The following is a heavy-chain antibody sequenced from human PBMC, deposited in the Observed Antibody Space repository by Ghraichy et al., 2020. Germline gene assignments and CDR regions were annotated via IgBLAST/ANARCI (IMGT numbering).Heavy chain of an antibody. D-gene: IGHD4-17*01. J-gene: IGHJ4*02. CDR3: ARENCGTVTTVCYFDY. CDR1: GFTVSSYY. CDR2: IYSGGST. V-gene: IGHV3-53*01. Sequence: GGSLRLSCAASGFTVSSYYMSWVRQAPGKGLEWVSVIYSGGSTYYSDSVKGRFTISSDNSKNTLYLQLISLIAEDTAVYYCARENCGTVTTVCYFDYWGQGTVGT.